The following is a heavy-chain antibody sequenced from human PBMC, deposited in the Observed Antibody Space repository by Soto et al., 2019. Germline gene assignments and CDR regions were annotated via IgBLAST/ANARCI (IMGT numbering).Heavy chain of an antibody. V-gene: IGHV4-61*01. CDR3: ARRRYCSGGSCYSSCFDS. CDR1: GGSVSSGSYY. J-gene: IGHJ5*01. CDR2: IYFGGST. D-gene: IGHD2-15*01. Sequence: SETLSLTCTVSGGSVSSGSYYWSWIRQPPGKGLEGIGYIYFGGSTNYNPSLKSRVTISVHTSKNQFSLKLSSVTAADTAVYYCARRRYCSGGSCYSSCFDSWGRGTLVTVSS.